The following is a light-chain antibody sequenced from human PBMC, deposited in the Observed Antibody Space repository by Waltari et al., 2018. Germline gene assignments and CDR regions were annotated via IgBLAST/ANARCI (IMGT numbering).Light chain of an antibody. CDR1: QCVSGW. CDR3: HQYSSSWT. J-gene: IGKJ1*01. Sequence: DIQMTQSPSTLSAFVGDRVTISCRASQCVSGWLAWYQQKPGKAPKLLISKASILQSGVPSRFSGSRSGTEFTLTISSLQPDDFATYYCHQYSSSWTFGQGTKVEI. CDR2: KAS. V-gene: IGKV1-5*03.